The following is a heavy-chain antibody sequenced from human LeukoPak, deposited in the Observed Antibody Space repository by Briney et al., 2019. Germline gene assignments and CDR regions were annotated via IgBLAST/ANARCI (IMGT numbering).Heavy chain of an antibody. D-gene: IGHD1-26*01. Sequence: SETLSLTCAVSCGSINSYYWAWIRQPPGKGLEWIGYLDYDGNTNYNPSLKGRVTISVDTSKTQLSLKLASVTAEDTAVYYCASDRGATPHQINWFDPWGQGTLVTVSS. V-gene: IGHV4-59*01. CDR1: CGSINSYY. J-gene: IGHJ5*02. CDR2: LDYDGNT. CDR3: ASDRGATPHQINWFDP.